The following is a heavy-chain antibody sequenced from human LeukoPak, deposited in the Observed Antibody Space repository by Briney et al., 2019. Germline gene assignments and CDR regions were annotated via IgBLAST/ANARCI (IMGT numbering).Heavy chain of an antibody. CDR1: GGSVSSGIYY. CDR2: MFTPGTI. D-gene: IGHD6-13*01. J-gene: IGHJ4*02. CDR3: ARDLGSSAPRAV. Sequence: SQTLSLTCTVSGGSVSSGIYYWSWIRQPAGKGLEWIGRMFTPGTINYNPSLKSRVTISLDTSKNQFSLKLSSVTAADTAVYYCARDLGSSAPRAVWGQGALVTVSS. V-gene: IGHV4-61*02.